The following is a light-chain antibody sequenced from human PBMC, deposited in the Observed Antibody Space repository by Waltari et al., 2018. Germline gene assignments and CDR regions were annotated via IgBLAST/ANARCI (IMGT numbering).Light chain of an antibody. Sequence: QSALTQPASVSGSPGQSITISCTGTSAAIGGYNYVSWYRLHPGEATKLMIYDVSSRPSGVSHRFAGSKSGNTASLTISELQAEDEADYYCSSYTYSSSVLFGGGTQVTVL. CDR3: SSYTYSSSVL. J-gene: IGLJ2*01. CDR2: DVS. V-gene: IGLV2-14*03. CDR1: SAAIGGYNY.